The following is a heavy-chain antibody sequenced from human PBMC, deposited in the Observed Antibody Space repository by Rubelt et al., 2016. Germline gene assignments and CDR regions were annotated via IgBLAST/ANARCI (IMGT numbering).Heavy chain of an antibody. CDR1: GDTFTSYG. J-gene: IGHJ4*02. D-gene: IGHD1-26*01. V-gene: IGHV1-18*01. CDR3: ATGTVGTSDDDH. Sequence: QVQLVQSGAEVKKPGASVKVSCKASGDTFTSYGISWVRQAPGQGLEWMGWISAYNGNTNYAQKIQGRVNVTTHTSTGTAYRELRSLRSYDTAVDHCATGTVGTSDDDHWGQGTLVTVSS. CDR2: ISAYNGNT.